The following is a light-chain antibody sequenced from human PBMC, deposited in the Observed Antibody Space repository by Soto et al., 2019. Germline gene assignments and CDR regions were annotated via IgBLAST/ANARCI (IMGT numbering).Light chain of an antibody. V-gene: IGKV1-39*01. CDR1: QSVSTY. CDR2: AAS. Sequence: DIQMTQSPSSLSASVGDRVTITCRTSQSVSTYLNWYQQKPGKAPKLLIYAASSLQSGVPSRFSGSGSGTDFTLTISSLQPEDFATYYCQQSYSTPITFGPGPKWIS. J-gene: IGKJ3*01. CDR3: QQSYSTPIT.